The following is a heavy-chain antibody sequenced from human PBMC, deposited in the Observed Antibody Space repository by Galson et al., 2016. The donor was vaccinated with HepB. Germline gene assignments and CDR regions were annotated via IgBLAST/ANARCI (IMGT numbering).Heavy chain of an antibody. J-gene: IGHJ6*02. V-gene: IGHV3-11*01. D-gene: IGHD3-10*01. CDR1: GFTFSDYY. CDR2: IISSDRPI. Sequence: SLRLSCAASGFTFSDYYMNWIRQAPGKGLQWVAYIISSDRPIFYADSVKGRFTISRDNAKNSLYLEMNSLRAEDTAVYYCARERRGRRSSSGSYFNGYYGLDLWGQGTTVTVSS. CDR3: ARERRGRRSSSGSYFNGYYGLDL.